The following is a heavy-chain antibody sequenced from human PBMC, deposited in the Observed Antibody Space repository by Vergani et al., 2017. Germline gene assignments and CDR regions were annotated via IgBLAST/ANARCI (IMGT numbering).Heavy chain of an antibody. V-gene: IGHV1-69*02. J-gene: IGHJ4*02. D-gene: IGHD6-13*01. Sequence: QVQLVQSGAEVKKPGSSVKVSCKASGGTFSSYTISWVRQAPGQGLEWMGRIIPILGIANYAQKFQGRVTIPADKSTSTAYMELSSLRSEDPAVYYCARNWDYSSSYGTYWGQGTLVTVSS. CDR1: GGTFSSYT. CDR2: IIPILGIA. CDR3: ARNWDYSSSYGTY.